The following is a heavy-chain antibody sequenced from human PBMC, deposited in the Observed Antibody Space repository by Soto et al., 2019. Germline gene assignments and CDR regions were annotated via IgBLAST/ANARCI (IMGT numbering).Heavy chain of an antibody. CDR3: ARDADYGGSRGGMDV. CDR1: GGSVNNADYF. J-gene: IGHJ6*01. D-gene: IGHD4-17*01. Sequence: QVRLAESGPGLVKPSENLSLICSVSGGSVNNADYFWSWIRHHPENGLEWIGYIYYSGSNRYNPSFKTRAELSIGTDKNQFSLRLNSVTVADTAVYFCARDADYGGSRGGMDVWGRGTTVT. V-gene: IGHV4-31*03. CDR2: IYYSGSN.